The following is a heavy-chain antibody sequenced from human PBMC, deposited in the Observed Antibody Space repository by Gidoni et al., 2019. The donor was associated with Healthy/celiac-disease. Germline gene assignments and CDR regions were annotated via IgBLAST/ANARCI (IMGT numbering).Heavy chain of an antibody. CDR1: GFTFSSYS. CDR2: ISSSSSYI. CDR3: ARAIAAADAYYFDY. V-gene: IGHV3-21*01. J-gene: IGHJ4*02. Sequence: EVQLVESGGGLVKPGGSLRLSCAASGFTFSSYSMNWVRQAPGKGLEWVSSISSSSSYIYYADSVKGRFTISRDNAKNSLYLQMNSLRAEDTAVYYCARAIAAADAYYFDYWGQGTLVTVSS. D-gene: IGHD6-13*01.